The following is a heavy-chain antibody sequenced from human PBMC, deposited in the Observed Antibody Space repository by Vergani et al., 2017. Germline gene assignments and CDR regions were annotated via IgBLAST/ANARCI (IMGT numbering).Heavy chain of an antibody. CDR2: ISWNSGSI. Sequence: EVQLVESGGGLVQPGRSLRLSCAASGFTFDDYAMHWVRQAPGKGLEWVSGISWNSGSIGYADSVKGRFTISRDNAKNSLYLQMNSLRAEDTALYYCAKDISGHYYMDVWGKGTTVTVSS. D-gene: IGHD3/OR15-3a*01. V-gene: IGHV3-9*01. CDR3: AKDISGHYYMDV. J-gene: IGHJ6*03. CDR1: GFTFDDYA.